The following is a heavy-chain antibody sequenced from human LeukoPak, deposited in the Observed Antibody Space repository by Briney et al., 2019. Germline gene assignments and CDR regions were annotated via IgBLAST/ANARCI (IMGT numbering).Heavy chain of an antibody. V-gene: IGHV3-23*01. J-gene: IGHJ4*02. CDR3: ARRGYYDSSGLDY. CDR1: GFTFSSYA. Sequence: GGSLRLSCAASGFTFSSYAMSWVRQAPGKGLEWVSAISGSGDSTYYADSVKGRFTISRDNSKNTLYLQMNSLRAEDTAVYYCARRGYYDSSGLDYWGQGTLVTVSS. D-gene: IGHD3-22*01. CDR2: ISGSGDST.